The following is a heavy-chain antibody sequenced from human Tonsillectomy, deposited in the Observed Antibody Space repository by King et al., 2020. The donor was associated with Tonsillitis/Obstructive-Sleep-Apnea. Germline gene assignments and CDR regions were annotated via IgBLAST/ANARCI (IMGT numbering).Heavy chain of an antibody. CDR1: GYTFTGYY. V-gene: IGHV1-2*06. D-gene: IGHD6-19*01. CDR2: INPNSGGT. J-gene: IGHJ4*02. CDR3: ARGTDYIPVAGD. Sequence: QLVQSGAEVKKPGASVKVSCKASGYTFTGYYMHWVRQAPGQGLEWMGRINPNSGGTNYAQKVQGRVTMTRDTSISTAYMEVTRLRSDDTAVYYCARGTDYIPVAGDWGQGTLVTVSS.